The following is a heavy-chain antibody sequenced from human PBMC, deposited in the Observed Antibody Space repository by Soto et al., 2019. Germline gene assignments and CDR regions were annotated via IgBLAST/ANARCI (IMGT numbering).Heavy chain of an antibody. V-gene: IGHV4-4*02. CDR2: IFHSGSP. D-gene: IGHD3-16*01. J-gene: IGHJ4*02. Sequence: QVQLQESGPGLVKPSGTLSLTCAVSGGSLTSSNWWSWVRQSPGKGLEWIGEIFHSGSPNYTPSLWSRVTIPVDKSKNQLSLILRSVTAADTAVFYCARVGDYGSYLDYWGQGTLVTVSS. CDR3: ARVGDYGSYLDY. CDR1: GGSLTSSNW.